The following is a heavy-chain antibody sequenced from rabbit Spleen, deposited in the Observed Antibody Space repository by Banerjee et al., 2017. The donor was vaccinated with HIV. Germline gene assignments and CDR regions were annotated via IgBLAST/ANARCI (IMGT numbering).Heavy chain of an antibody. J-gene: IGHJ4*01. CDR1: GFSFSSNW. D-gene: IGHD1-1*01. Sequence: LEESGGGLVKPGGTLTLTCTVSGFSFSSNWICWVRQAPGKGPEWIACIYAGSSGITYYASWAKGRFTISKTSSTTVTLQMTSLTAADTATYFCARDLDGVIGWNFGWWGPGTLVTVS. V-gene: IGHV1S45*01. CDR3: ARDLDGVIGWNFGW. CDR2: IYAGSSGIT.